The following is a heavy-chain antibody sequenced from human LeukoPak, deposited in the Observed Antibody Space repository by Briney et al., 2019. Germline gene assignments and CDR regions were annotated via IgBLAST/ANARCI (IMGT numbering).Heavy chain of an antibody. CDR2: ISGSGGST. D-gene: IGHD1-26*01. J-gene: IGHJ5*02. CDR3: ARDPVGATSTGWFDP. V-gene: IGHV3-23*01. Sequence: GGSLRLSCAASGFTFSSYAMSWVRQAPGKGLEWVSAISGSGGSTYYADSVKGRFTISRDNAKNSLYLQMNSLRAEDTAVYYCARDPVGATSTGWFDPWGQGTLVTVSS. CDR1: GFTFSSYA.